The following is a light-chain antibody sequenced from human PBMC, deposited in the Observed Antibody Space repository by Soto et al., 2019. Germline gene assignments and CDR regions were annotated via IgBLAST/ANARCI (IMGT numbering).Light chain of an antibody. CDR1: SSDVERYDY. Sequence: QSVLTQPASVSGSPGQSITISCTGTSSDVERYDYVSWYQHHPGKAPKLMIFEVTNRPSGVSRRLSGSKSGSTASLSISGLQAEDEADYFCSSYRDSNTLVFGGGTKLTVL. J-gene: IGLJ3*02. V-gene: IGLV2-14*01. CDR3: SSYRDSNTLV. CDR2: EVT.